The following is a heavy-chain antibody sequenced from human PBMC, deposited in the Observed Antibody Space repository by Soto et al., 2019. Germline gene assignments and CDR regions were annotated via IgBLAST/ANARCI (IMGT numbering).Heavy chain of an antibody. V-gene: IGHV3-11*01. D-gene: IGHD3-22*01. CDR1: GFTFSDYY. J-gene: IGHJ5*02. CDR3: AREQDYYDSSGYYPRWFDP. Sequence: GGSLRLSCAASGFTFSDYYMSWIRQAPGKGLEWVSYISSSGSNIYYADSVKGRFTISRDNAKNSLYLQMNSLRAEDTAVYYCAREQDYYDSSGYYPRWFDPWGQGTLVTVSS. CDR2: ISSSGSNI.